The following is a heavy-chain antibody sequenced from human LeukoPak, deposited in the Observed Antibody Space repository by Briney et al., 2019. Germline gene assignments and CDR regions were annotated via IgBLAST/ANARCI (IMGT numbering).Heavy chain of an antibody. CDR3: AREVGTSGDY. J-gene: IGHJ4*02. V-gene: IGHV1-69*13. D-gene: IGHD1-26*01. CDR1: GGTFSSYA. Sequence: ASVKVSCKASGGTFSSYAISWVRQAPGQGLEWMGGIIPIFGTANYAQKFQGRVTITADESTSTAYMELSGLRSEDTAVYYCAREVGTSGDYWGQGTLVTVSS. CDR2: IIPIFGTA.